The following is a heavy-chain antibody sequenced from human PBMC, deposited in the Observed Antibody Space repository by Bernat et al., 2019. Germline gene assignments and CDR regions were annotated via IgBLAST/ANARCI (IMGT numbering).Heavy chain of an antibody. V-gene: IGHV1-69*06. J-gene: IGHJ3*02. Sequence: QVQLVQSGAEVKKPGSSVKVSCKASGGTFSSYAISWVRQAPGQGLEWMGGIIPIFGTANYAQKFQGRVTITADKSTSIAYMELSSLRSEDTAVYYCARGGLGHCSSTSCSTRDAFDIWGQGTMVTVSS. D-gene: IGHD2-2*01. CDR1: GGTFSSYA. CDR3: ARGGLGHCSSTSCSTRDAFDI. CDR2: IIPIFGTA.